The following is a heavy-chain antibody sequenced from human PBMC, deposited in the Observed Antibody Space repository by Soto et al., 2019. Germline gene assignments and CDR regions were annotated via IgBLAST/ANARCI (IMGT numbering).Heavy chain of an antibody. CDR3: AKPGVREQQLEPGNWFDP. Sequence: PGGSLRLSCAASGFTFSSYGMHWVRQAPGKGLEWVAVISYDGSNKYYADSVKGRFTISRDNSKNTLYLQMNSLRAEDTAVYYCAKPGVREQQLEPGNWFDPWGQGTLVTVSS. J-gene: IGHJ5*02. CDR2: ISYDGSNK. D-gene: IGHD6-13*01. CDR1: GFTFSSYG. V-gene: IGHV3-30*18.